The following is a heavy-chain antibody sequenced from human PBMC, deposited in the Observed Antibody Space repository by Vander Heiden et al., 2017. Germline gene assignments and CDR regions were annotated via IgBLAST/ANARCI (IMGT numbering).Heavy chain of an antibody. CDR1: GGSFSGYY. J-gene: IGHJ4*01. D-gene: IGHD3-9*01. V-gene: IGHV4-34*01. CDR3: AKAGPNYDILTGYYTGKYFDY. CDR2: INHSGST. Sequence: QVQLQQWGAGLLKPSETLSLTCAVYGGSFSGYYWSWIRQPPGKGLEWIGEINHSGSTNYNPSLKSRVTISVDTSKNQFSLKLSSVTAADTAVYYCAKAGPNYDILTGYYTGKYFDYWGHGPLVTVSS.